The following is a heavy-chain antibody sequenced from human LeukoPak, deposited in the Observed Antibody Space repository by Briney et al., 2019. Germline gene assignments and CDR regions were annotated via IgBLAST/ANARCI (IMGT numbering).Heavy chain of an antibody. J-gene: IGHJ4*02. V-gene: IGHV1-2*02. CDR3: ATTYYYDSSGYYSFDY. D-gene: IGHD3-22*01. CDR2: MNPHSGKT. CDR1: GYTFTGYY. Sequence: ASVKVSCKASGYTFTGYYMHWVRQAPGQGLEWMGWMNPHSGKTGYAQNFQGRVTMTRDTSISTAYMELSRLRSDDTAVYYCATTYYYDSSGYYSFDYWGQGTLVAVSS.